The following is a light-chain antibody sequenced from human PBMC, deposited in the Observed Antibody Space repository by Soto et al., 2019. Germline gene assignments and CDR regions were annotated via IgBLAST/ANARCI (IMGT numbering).Light chain of an antibody. CDR1: XXXSSW. V-gene: IGKV1-5*01. Sequence: DIQMTQSPXTXXASVXXXVXXXXXXXXXXSSWLAWYQQRPGKAPNLLIYDVSSLESGVPSRFSGSGSGTEFTLTISSLQPDDFATYYCQQYTNYPWTFGQGTKVEIK. CDR2: DVS. CDR3: QQYTNYPWT. J-gene: IGKJ1*01.